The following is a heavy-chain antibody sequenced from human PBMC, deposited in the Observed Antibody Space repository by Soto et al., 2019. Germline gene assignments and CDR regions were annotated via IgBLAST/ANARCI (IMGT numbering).Heavy chain of an antibody. J-gene: IGHJ6*02. CDR3: ARFGAAMHYYYGMDV. V-gene: IGHV1-18*04. Sequence: ASVKVSCKASGYTFTSYGISWVRQAPGQGLEWMGWISAYNGNTNYAQKLQGRVTMTTDTSTSTAYMELRSLRSDDTAVYYCARFGAAMHYYYGMDVWGQGTTVTVSS. D-gene: IGHD2-2*01. CDR2: ISAYNGNT. CDR1: GYTFTSYG.